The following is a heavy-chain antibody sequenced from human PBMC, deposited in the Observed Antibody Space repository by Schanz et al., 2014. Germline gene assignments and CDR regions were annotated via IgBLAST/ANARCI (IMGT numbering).Heavy chain of an antibody. CDR2: INHSGST. J-gene: IGHJ6*02. CDR1: GGSFSGYY. V-gene: IGHV4-34*01. CDR3: ARGYGMDV. Sequence: QVQLQQWGAGLLKPSETLSLTCAVYGGSFSGYYWSWIRQPPGKGLEWIGEINHSGSTNYNPSLKSRVTISVDPSKNQFSLKLSSVTAADTAVYYCARGYGMDVWGQGTTVTVSS.